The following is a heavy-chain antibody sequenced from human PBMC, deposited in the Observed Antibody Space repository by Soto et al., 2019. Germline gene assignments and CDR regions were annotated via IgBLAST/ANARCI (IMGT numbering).Heavy chain of an antibody. CDR1: GDSFRVQSNN. Sequence: SETLSLTRTVAGDSFRVQSNNWTWLRETPGKGFEWGRSYYYSGTSYFNPALKGRVTISVDTSTNHFSLRLTSVTAADTAVYXGTRRYNLNDYYFGPWGPGALVTLAS. J-gene: IGHJ5*02. V-gene: IGHV4-39*02. CDR2: YYYSGTS. D-gene: IGHD3-10*01. CDR3: TRRYNLNDYYFGP.